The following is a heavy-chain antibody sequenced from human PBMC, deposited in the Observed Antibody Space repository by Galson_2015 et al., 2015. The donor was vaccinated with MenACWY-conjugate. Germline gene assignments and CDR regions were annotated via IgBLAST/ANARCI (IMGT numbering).Heavy chain of an antibody. CDR1: GFTFNNYW. CDR2: IKQDGSEK. D-gene: IGHD2-2*01. CDR3: ARDLGFYCSNNDCYSPY. V-gene: IGHV3-7*03. J-gene: IGHJ4*02. Sequence: SVRLSCAASGFTFNNYWMSWVRQVPGKGPEWVANIKQDGSEKYYVDSVRGRFTISRDKAKSSLFLQMNSLRAEDTAVYYCARDLGFYCSNNDCYSPYWGQGTLVTVS.